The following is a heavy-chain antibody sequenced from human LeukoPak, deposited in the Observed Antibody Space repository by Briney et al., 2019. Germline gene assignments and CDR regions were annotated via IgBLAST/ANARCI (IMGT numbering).Heavy chain of an antibody. CDR1: GYSFTSYW. Sequence: HGESLKISCKGSGYSFTSYWIGWVRQLPGKGLEWMGIIYPGDSDTRYSPSFQGQVTISADKSISTAYLQWSSLKASDTAMYYCARRWELLGRAFDYWGQGTLVTVSS. V-gene: IGHV5-51*01. CDR3: ARRWELLGRAFDY. J-gene: IGHJ4*02. D-gene: IGHD1-26*01. CDR2: IYPGDSDT.